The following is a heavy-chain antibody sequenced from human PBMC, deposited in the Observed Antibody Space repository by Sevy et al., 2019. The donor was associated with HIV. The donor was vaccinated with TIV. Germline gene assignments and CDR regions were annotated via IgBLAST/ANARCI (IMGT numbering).Heavy chain of an antibody. CDR1: GFIFSDFY. CDR2: ISSRGSTI. V-gene: IGHV3-11*01. Sequence: GGSLRLSCAASGFIFSDFYMSWVRQAPGKGLEWISYISSRGSTIYYADSVKGRFTISRDNAKNSLYLQMNSLTAEDTAVYYCARDHVVVEPLANHGMDVWGQGTTVTVSS. CDR3: ARDHVVVEPLANHGMDV. D-gene: IGHD2-2*01. J-gene: IGHJ6*02.